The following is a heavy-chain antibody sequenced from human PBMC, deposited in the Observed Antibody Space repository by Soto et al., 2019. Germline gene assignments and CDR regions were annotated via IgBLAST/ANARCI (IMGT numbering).Heavy chain of an antibody. D-gene: IGHD3-3*01. V-gene: IGHV1-69*13. Sequence: SVKFSCKASGGTFSSYAISWVRQAPGQGLEWMGGIIPIFGTANYAQKFQGRVTITADESTSTAYMELSSLRSEDTAVYYCARERFPGQGAFDIWGQGTMVTVSS. CDR3: ARERFPGQGAFDI. CDR2: IIPIFGTA. CDR1: GGTFSSYA. J-gene: IGHJ3*02.